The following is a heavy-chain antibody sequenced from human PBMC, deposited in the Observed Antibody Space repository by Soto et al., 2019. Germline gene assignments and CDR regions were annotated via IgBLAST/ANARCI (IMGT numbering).Heavy chain of an antibody. CDR3: AICDDAFDI. CDR2: IWYDGSNK. Sequence: QVQLVESGGGVVQPGRSLRLSCAASGFTFSSYGMHWVRQAPGKGLEWVAVIWYDGSNKYYADSVKGRFSISRDNSKNTPYLQLNSLRADDTAVYYCAICDDAFDIWGQGTMVTVS. CDR1: GFTFSSYG. V-gene: IGHV3-33*01. J-gene: IGHJ3*02.